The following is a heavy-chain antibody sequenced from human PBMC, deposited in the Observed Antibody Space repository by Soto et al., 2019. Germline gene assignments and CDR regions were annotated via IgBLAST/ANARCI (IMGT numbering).Heavy chain of an antibody. Sequence: EVQLVESGGGLIQPGGSLRLSCAVSGFTVSNNYMSWVRQAPGKGLEGVSVIYSGGYTAYGDSVKGRFTISRDNSKNKQYTKKKSLGADDTAVFYGATQRGGGGYWGQGTLVTVSS. J-gene: IGHJ4*02. CDR1: GFTVSNNY. CDR2: IYSGGYT. CDR3: ATQRGGGGY. D-gene: IGHD6-25*01. V-gene: IGHV3-53*01.